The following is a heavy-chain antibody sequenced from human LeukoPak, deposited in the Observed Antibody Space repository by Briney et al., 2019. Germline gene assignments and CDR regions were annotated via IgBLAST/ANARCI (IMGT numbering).Heavy chain of an antibody. Sequence: SVKVSCKASGGTFSSYAISWVRQAPGQGLEWIGRIIPIFGTANYAQKFQGRVTITTDESTSTAYMELSSLRSEDTAVYYCARVAPYMGYYGSGSHPKNNWFDPWGQGTLVTVSS. CDR1: GGTFSSYA. J-gene: IGHJ5*02. CDR2: IIPIFGTA. V-gene: IGHV1-69*05. D-gene: IGHD3-10*01. CDR3: ARVAPYMGYYGSGSHPKNNWFDP.